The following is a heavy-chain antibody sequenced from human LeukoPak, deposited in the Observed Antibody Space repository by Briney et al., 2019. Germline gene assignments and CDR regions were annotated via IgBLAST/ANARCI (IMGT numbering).Heavy chain of an antibody. J-gene: IGHJ4*02. CDR1: GGSISSYY. CDR3: ARVHYGSGIDY. D-gene: IGHD3-10*01. CDR2: IYYSGST. V-gene: IGHV4-59*01. Sequence: SETLSLTCTVSGGSISSYYWSWIRQPPGKGLEGIGYIYYSGSTNYNPSLKSRVTISVDTSKNQFSLQLSSVTPADTAVYYCARVHYGSGIDYWGQGTLVTVSS.